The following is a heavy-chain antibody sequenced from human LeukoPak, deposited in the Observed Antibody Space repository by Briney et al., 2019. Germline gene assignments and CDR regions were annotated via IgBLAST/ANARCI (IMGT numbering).Heavy chain of an antibody. J-gene: IGHJ3*02. CDR3: GRGRWASSAGIPI. CDR2: IWYDGSNK. Sequence: GGSLRLSCAASGFTFSSYGMHWVRQAPGKGLEWVAVIWYDGSNKYYADSVKGRFTISRANSKNTLYLQMHSLRAEDTAVYYWGRGRWASSAGIPIWGQGTMVTVSS. D-gene: IGHD6-25*01. CDR1: GFTFSSYG. V-gene: IGHV3-33*01.